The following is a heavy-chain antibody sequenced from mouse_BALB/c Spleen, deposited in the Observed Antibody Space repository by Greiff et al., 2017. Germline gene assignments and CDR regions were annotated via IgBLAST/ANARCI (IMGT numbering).Heavy chain of an antibody. CDR1: GYSITSGYY. D-gene: IGHD1-1*01. Sequence: EVQLQQSGPGLVKPSQSLSLTCSVTGYSITSGYYWNWIRQFPGNKLEWMGYISYDGSNNYNPSLKNRISITRDTSKNQFFLKLNSVTTEDTATYYCARALYGSSWYFDVWGAGTTVTVSS. CDR3: ARALYGSSWYFDV. CDR2: ISYDGSN. V-gene: IGHV3-6*02. J-gene: IGHJ1*01.